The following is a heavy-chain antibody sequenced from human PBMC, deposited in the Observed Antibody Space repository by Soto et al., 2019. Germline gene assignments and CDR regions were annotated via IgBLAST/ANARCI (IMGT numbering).Heavy chain of an antibody. J-gene: IGHJ4*02. D-gene: IGHD3-22*01. CDR2: ISSSSSYI. V-gene: IGHV3-21*01. CDR1: GFTFSSYS. Sequence: PGGSLRLSCAASGFTFSSYSMNWVRQAPGKGLEWVSSISSSSSYIYYADSVKGRFTISRDNAKNSLYLQMNSLRAEDTAVYYCARGLFYYDSSGYLGYWGQGTLVTV. CDR3: ARGLFYYDSSGYLGY.